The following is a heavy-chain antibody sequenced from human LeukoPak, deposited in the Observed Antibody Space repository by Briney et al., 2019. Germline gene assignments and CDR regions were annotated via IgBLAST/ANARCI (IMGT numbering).Heavy chain of an antibody. CDR2: ISGSGGST. J-gene: IGHJ3*02. Sequence: GGSLRLSCAASGFTFSSYAMSWVRQAPGKGLEWVSAISGSGGSTYYADSVKGRFTISRDNSKNTLYLQMNSLGAEDTAVYYCAKPRTAMVTRDAFDIWGQGTMVTVSS. D-gene: IGHD5-18*01. CDR3: AKPRTAMVTRDAFDI. V-gene: IGHV3-23*01. CDR1: GFTFSSYA.